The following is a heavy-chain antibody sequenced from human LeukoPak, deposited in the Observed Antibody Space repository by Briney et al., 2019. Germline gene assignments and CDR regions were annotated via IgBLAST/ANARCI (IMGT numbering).Heavy chain of an antibody. CDR2: IYHSGST. Sequence: SETLSLTCAVSGYSISSGYYWGWIRQPPGKGLEWIGSIYHSGSTYYNPSLKSRVTISVDTSKNQFSLKLSSVTAADTAVYYCARVSSRIPMVRSPPYNWFDPWGQGTLVTVSS. J-gene: IGHJ5*02. CDR1: GYSISSGYY. D-gene: IGHD3-10*01. CDR3: ARVSSRIPMVRSPPYNWFDP. V-gene: IGHV4-38-2*01.